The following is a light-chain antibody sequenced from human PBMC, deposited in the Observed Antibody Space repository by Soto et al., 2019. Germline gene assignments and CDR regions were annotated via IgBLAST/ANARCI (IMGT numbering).Light chain of an antibody. Sequence: QSALTQPASVSGSPGQSITISCTGTSFDVGGYNYVSWYQQHPGKAPKLMIYEVNKRPSGVPDRFSGSKSGNTASLTVSGLQAEDEADYYCSSYAGSSNVFGTGTKVTVL. V-gene: IGLV2-8*01. CDR2: EVN. CDR3: SSYAGSSNV. CDR1: SFDVGGYNY. J-gene: IGLJ1*01.